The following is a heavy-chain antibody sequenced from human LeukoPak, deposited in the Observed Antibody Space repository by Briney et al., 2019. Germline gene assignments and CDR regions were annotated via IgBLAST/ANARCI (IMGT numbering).Heavy chain of an antibody. CDR1: GGSFSGYY. V-gene: IGHV4-39*01. J-gene: IGHJ3*01. Sequence: SETLSLTCAVYGGSFSGYYWGWIRQPPGKGLEWIGSIYYRGSTYYNPSLKSRITISVDTSKNQFSLKLTSVTATDTAVYYCARHVGYTSGWSDYWGQGTMVTVSS. D-gene: IGHD6-19*01. CDR3: ARHVGYTSGWSDY. CDR2: IYYRGST.